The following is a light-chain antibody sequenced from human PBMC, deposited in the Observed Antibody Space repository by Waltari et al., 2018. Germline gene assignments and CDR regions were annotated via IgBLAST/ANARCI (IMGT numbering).Light chain of an antibody. CDR1: SSDIGHYNL. CDR3: CSYAGSAISV. V-gene: IGLV2-23*02. Sequence: QSALTQTATASGSPGQSITISCSGTSSDIGHYNLVSWYQQHPGKAPTLIIYDVNKRPSGVSNRFSGSKSGNTAFLTISGLQTADEADYYCCSYAGSAISVFGGGTKVTVL. CDR2: DVN. J-gene: IGLJ3*02.